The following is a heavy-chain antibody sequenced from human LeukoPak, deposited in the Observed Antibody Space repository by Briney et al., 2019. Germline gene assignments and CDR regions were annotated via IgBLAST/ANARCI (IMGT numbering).Heavy chain of an antibody. J-gene: IGHJ6*03. V-gene: IGHV4-39*07. Sequence: SETLSLTCTVSGGSISSSSYYWGWLRQPPGKGLEWIGSIYYSGSTYYNPSLKSRVTISVDTSKNQFSLKLSSVTAADTAVYYCAREQSGSYYRYYYYMDVWGKGTTVTVSS. CDR1: GGSISSSSYY. D-gene: IGHD1-26*01. CDR3: AREQSGSYYRYYYYMDV. CDR2: IYYSGST.